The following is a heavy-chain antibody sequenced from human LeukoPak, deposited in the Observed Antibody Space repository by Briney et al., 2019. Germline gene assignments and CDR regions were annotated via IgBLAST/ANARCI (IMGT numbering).Heavy chain of an antibody. J-gene: IGHJ4*02. V-gene: IGHV1-46*01. CDR1: GYTFPSYF. CDR3: ARDQEGFDY. Sequence: ASVKASCKASGYTFPSYFMHWVRQAPGQGLEWMGIISPTGGSTTYAQKFQGRVTMTRDTSTSTVHMELSGLRSEDTAVYYCARDQEGFDYWGQGTLVTVSS. CDR2: ISPTGGST.